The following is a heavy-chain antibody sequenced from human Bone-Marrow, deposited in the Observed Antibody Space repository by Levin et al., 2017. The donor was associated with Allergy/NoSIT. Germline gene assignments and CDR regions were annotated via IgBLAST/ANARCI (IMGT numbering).Heavy chain of an antibody. CDR2: IYWDDDN. CDR1: GFSLSTTGLG. V-gene: IGHV2-5*02. J-gene: IGHJ4*02. CDR3: ARRTSLAGRSFFDF. D-gene: IGHD6-19*01. Sequence: QTLSLTCTVSGFSLSTTGLGVGWIRQPPGKALEWLALIYWDDDNRYSPSLRPRLTITQDTSKNQVVLTLTNVDPVDTATYYCARRTSLAGRSFFDFWGQGTLVTVSS.